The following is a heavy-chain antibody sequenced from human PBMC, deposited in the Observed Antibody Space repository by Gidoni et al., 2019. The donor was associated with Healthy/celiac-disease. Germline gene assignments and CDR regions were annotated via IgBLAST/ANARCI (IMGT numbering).Heavy chain of an antibody. D-gene: IGHD6-19*01. CDR3: ARDSEYSSGYYYYGMDV. J-gene: IGHJ6*02. V-gene: IGHV3-21*01. CDR2: ISSSSSYI. CDR1: GFTFSSYS. Sequence: EVQLVESGGGLVKPGGSLRLSCAASGFTFSSYSMNWVRQAPGKGLEWVSSISSSSSYIYYADSVKGRFTISRDNAKNSLYLQMNSLRAEDTAVYYCARDSEYSSGYYYYGMDVWGQGTTVTVSS.